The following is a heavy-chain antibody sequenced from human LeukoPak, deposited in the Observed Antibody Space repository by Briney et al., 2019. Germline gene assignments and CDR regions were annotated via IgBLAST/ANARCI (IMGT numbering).Heavy chain of an antibody. CDR2: IWYDGSNK. CDR3: AREELPYYYDSSGYPY. J-gene: IGHJ4*02. CDR1: GFIFSNYW. D-gene: IGHD3-22*01. Sequence: GGSLRLSCEASGFIFSNYWMSWVRQAPGKGLEWVAVIWYDGSNKYYADSVKGRFTISRDNSKNTLYLQMNSLRAEDTAVYYCAREELPYYYDSSGYPYWGQGTLVTVSS. V-gene: IGHV3-33*08.